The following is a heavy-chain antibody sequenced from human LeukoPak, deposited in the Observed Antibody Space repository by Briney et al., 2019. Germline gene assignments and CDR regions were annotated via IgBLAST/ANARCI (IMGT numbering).Heavy chain of an antibody. D-gene: IGHD5-24*01. Sequence: GESLQISCKASGYNFTSYWIGWVRQMPGKGLEWMGIIYPGDSDTRYSPSLQGQVTISADKSVSTAYLQWSSLKASDSAIYYCATRSDGYSQFDFWGQGTLVTVSS. J-gene: IGHJ4*02. V-gene: IGHV5-51*01. CDR3: ATRSDGYSQFDF. CDR1: GYNFTSYW. CDR2: IYPGDSDT.